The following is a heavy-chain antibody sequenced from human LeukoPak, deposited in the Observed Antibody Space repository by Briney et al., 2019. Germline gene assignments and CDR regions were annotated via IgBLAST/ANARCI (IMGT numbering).Heavy chain of an antibody. Sequence: PGGSLRLSCAASGFTFSSYAMHWVRQAPGKGLEWVAVISYDGSNKYYADSVKGRFTISRDNSKNTLYLQMNSLRAEDTAVYYCARLPRKASGLGRDYWGQGTLVTVSS. CDR2: ISYDGSNK. D-gene: IGHD5-12*01. J-gene: IGHJ4*02. CDR3: ARLPRKASGLGRDY. V-gene: IGHV3-30*04. CDR1: GFTFSSYA.